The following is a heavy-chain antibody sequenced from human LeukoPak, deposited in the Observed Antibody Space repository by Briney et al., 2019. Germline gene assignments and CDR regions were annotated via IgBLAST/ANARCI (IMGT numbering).Heavy chain of an antibody. CDR1: GFTFSTYA. J-gene: IGHJ4*02. Sequence: GSLRLSCAASGFTFSTYAMSWVRQAPGKGLEWVSGISPSGGDTPYADSVKGRFTISRDNSKNTLYLQMNSLRAEDTAVYYCAKKNSGLNPFDHWGQGTLVTVSS. CDR3: AKKNSGLNPFDH. CDR2: ISPSGGDT. V-gene: IGHV3-23*01. D-gene: IGHD4-23*01.